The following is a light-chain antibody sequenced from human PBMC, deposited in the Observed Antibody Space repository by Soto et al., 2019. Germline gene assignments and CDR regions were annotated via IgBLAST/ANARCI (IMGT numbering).Light chain of an antibody. V-gene: IGLV1-51*01. Sequence: QSVLTQPPSVSAAPGQKVTISCSGSSSNIGNNYVSWYQQLPGTAPKLLIYDNNKRPSGIPDRFSGSKSGTSATLGITGLQTGDEADYYCGTWDSRLSAFVFGTGTKGTVL. J-gene: IGLJ1*01. CDR3: GTWDSRLSAFV. CDR2: DNN. CDR1: SSNIGNNY.